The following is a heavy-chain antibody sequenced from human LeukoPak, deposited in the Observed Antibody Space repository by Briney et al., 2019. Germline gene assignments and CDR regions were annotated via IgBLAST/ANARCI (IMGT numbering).Heavy chain of an antibody. CDR2: TSSDGSNK. CDR3: AKDSSYFGDYVMDC. D-gene: IGHD4-17*01. V-gene: IGHV3-30*18. CDR1: GFIFSNFG. Sequence: GGSLRLSCAASGFIFSNFGMHWGRQAPGKGLEWVAVTSSDGSNKAYGDSVKGRFTISRDNSENTLSLHVDSLRAEDTAVYYCAKDSSYFGDYVMDCWGQGTLVIVSS. J-gene: IGHJ4*02.